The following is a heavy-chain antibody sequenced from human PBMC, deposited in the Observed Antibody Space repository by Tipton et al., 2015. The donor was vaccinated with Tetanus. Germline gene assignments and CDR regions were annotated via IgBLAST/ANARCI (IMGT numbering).Heavy chain of an antibody. V-gene: IGHV4-59*01. J-gene: IGHJ4*02. CDR3: ARGFGSNWYYFDY. CDR1: GGSMRSYY. CDR2: IYDSYDSGST. Sequence: TLSLTCIVSGGSMRSYYWTWIRQPPGKGLEWIGYIYDSYDSGSTKYNPSLKSRVTISVNTSKNQFSLRLTSVTAADTAVYYCARGFGSNWYYFDYWGQGTLVTVSS. D-gene: IGHD6-13*01.